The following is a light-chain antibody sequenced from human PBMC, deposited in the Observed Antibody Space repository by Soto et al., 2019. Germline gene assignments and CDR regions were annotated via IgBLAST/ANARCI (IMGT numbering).Light chain of an antibody. CDR3: QHYNYLTPIT. Sequence: DIQMTQSPSSLSASVGDRVTITCQANQDINNYLNWYQQKSGKAPKLLIYDASNLETGVPSRFSGSGSGTDFSLTISSLQPDDVATYYCQHYNYLTPITFGQGTRLDIK. V-gene: IGKV1-33*01. CDR2: DAS. J-gene: IGKJ5*01. CDR1: QDINNY.